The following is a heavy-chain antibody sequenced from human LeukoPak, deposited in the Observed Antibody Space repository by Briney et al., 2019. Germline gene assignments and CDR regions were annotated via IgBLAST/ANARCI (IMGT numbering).Heavy chain of an antibody. CDR1: GGSISSGGYS. D-gene: IGHD3-22*01. Sequence: PSQTLSLTCAVSGGSISSGGYSWSWIRQPPGQGLEWIGYIYHSGSTYYNPSLKSRVTISVDRSKNQFSLKLSSVTAADTAVYYCARDRYDSSGWFDPWGQGTLVTVPS. J-gene: IGHJ5*02. V-gene: IGHV4-30-2*01. CDR3: ARDRYDSSGWFDP. CDR2: IYHSGST.